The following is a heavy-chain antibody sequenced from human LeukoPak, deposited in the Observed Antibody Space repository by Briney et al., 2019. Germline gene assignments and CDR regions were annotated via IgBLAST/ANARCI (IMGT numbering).Heavy chain of an antibody. D-gene: IGHD2-2*01. CDR3: ARSFCDSTMCDAYLDY. J-gene: IGHJ4*02. Sequence: SETLSLTCSVSGGPISSSYWSWLRQAPGKGLEWIGSLEGRGTINYKPSLQSRLSISVDTSKKHFSLQLRSMSATDAAVYYCARSFCDSTMCDAYLDYWGQGTVVTVSS. CDR2: LEGRGTI. V-gene: IGHV4-59*08. CDR1: GGPISSSY.